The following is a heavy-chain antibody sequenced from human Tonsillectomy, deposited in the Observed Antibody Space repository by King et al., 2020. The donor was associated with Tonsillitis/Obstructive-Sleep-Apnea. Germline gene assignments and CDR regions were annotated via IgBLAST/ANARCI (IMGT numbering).Heavy chain of an antibody. J-gene: IGHJ6*03. V-gene: IGHV4-34*01. CDR1: GVSFSGYY. Sequence: VQLQQWGAGLLKPSETLSLPCAVYGVSFSGYYWSWLRQPPGKGLEWIGEINHSGSTNYNPSLKSRVTISVDTSKNQFSLKLSSVTAADTAVYYCARGVPYYDFWSGYYTHLSYYYYMDVWGKGTTVTVSS. D-gene: IGHD3-3*01. CDR3: ARGVPYYDFWSGYYTHLSYYYYMDV. CDR2: INHSGST.